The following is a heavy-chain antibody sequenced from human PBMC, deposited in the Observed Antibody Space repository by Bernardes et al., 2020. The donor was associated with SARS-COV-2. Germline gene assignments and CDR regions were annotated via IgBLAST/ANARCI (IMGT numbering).Heavy chain of an antibody. D-gene: IGHD6-13*01. CDR1: GYTFTAYY. V-gene: IGHV1-2*02. CDR3: ARDLASGATAFDI. Sequence: ASVKASCKASGYTFTAYYMHWVRQAPGHGLEWMGWINPNGGGTNYAQKFQGRVTMARDTSISTAYMDLIRLKSDDTAVYYCARDLASGATAFDIWGQGTMVTVSS. CDR2: INPNGGGT. J-gene: IGHJ3*02.